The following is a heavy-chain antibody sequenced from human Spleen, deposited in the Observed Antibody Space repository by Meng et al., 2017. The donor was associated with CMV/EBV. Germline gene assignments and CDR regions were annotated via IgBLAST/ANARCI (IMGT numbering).Heavy chain of an antibody. J-gene: IGHJ4*02. D-gene: IGHD2-15*01. CDR2: MNPNSGDT. CDR3: ARGPIDSVSN. V-gene: IGHV1-8*01. Sequence: VSCKASGYTFTTYDINWVRQATGQGLEWMGWMNPNSGDTGYAQKFQGRVTMTRNISISTAYMDLSSLRSDDTAVYYCARGPIDSVSNWGQGTLVTVSS. CDR1: GYTFTTYD.